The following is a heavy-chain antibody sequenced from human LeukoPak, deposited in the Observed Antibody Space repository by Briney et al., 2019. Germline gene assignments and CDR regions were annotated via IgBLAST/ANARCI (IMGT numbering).Heavy chain of an antibody. D-gene: IGHD1/OR15-1a*01. CDR1: GFTVSSNY. Sequence: GGSLRLSCAASGFTVSSNYMSWVRQAPGKGLEWVSIIYSGGSTFYVDSVKGRFTISRDNSKNTLYLQMNSLRAEDTAVYYCARLLGGATTYDYWGQGALVTVSS. J-gene: IGHJ4*02. CDR3: ARLLGGATTYDY. CDR2: IYSGGST. V-gene: IGHV3-53*01.